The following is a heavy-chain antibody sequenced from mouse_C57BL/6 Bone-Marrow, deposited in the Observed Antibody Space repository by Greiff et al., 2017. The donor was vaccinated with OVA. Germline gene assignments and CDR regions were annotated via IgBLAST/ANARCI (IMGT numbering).Heavy chain of an antibody. J-gene: IGHJ3*01. CDR2: IYPRDGST. V-gene: IGHV1-85*01. CDR3: AQTAWFAY. Sequence: QGQVKGSGPGLVKPGALVKLFCKGSGYTFTSYDINWVKQRPGQGLEWIGWIYPRDGSTKYNEKFKGKATLTVDTSSSTAYMELHSLTSEDSAVYFCAQTAWFAYWGQGTLVTVSA. D-gene: IGHD3-2*01. CDR1: GYTFTSYD.